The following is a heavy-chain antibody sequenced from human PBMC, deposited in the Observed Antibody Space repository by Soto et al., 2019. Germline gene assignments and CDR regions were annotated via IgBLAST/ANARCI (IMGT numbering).Heavy chain of an antibody. J-gene: IGHJ4*02. V-gene: IGHV3-23*01. Sequence: GASLRVSCVASGFNFDKYALAWVRQAPGKGLEWVSAISGSGASTYDAASVKGRFTISRENSNNTLYLQMNSLRAEDTAVYYCAKTPGVITVITSFDHWGQGTPVTVSS. CDR1: GFNFDKYA. CDR3: AKTPGVITVITSFDH. D-gene: IGHD3-16*01. CDR2: ISGSGAST.